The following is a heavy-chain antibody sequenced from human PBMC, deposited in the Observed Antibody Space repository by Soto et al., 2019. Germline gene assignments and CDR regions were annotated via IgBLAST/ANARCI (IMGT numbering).Heavy chain of an antibody. CDR3: ARRYCSGGSCYGGDYYYYMDV. CDR1: GYSFTSYW. V-gene: IGHV5-51*01. CDR2: IYPGDSDT. Sequence: PGESLKISCKGSGYSFTSYWIGWVRQMPGKGLEWMGIIYPGDSDTRYSPSFQGQVTISADKSISTAYLQWSSLKASDTAMYYCARRYCSGGSCYGGDYYYYMDVWGKGTTVTVSS. D-gene: IGHD2-15*01. J-gene: IGHJ6*03.